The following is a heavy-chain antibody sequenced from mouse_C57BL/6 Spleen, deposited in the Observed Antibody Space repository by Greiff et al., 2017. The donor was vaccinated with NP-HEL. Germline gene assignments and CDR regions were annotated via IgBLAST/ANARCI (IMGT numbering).Heavy chain of an antibody. V-gene: IGHV1-18*01. D-gene: IGHD1-1*01. CDR3: ARGATVVESYWYFDV. CDR2: INPNNGGT. CDR1: GYTFTDYN. Sequence: EVKLQESGPELVKPGASVKIPCKASGYTFTDYNMDWVKQSHGKSLEWIGDINPNNGGTIYNQKFKGKATLTVDKSSSPAYMELRSLTSEDTAVYYCARGATVVESYWYFDVWGTGTTVTVSS. J-gene: IGHJ1*03.